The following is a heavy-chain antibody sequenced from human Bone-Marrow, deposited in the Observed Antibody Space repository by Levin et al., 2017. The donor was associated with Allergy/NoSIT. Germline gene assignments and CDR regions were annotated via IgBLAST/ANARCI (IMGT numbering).Heavy chain of an antibody. Sequence: GGSLRLSCAASGFNIRTFYISWVRQAPGKGLEWVSVTYKDETTYYTDSVKGRFSISRDNFNNTVHLQMNSLRAEDTAVYYCVREMPLDGYFDYWGQGTLVTVSS. CDR3: VREMPLDGYFDY. J-gene: IGHJ4*02. CDR1: GFNIRTFY. V-gene: IGHV3-53*01. CDR2: TYKDETT. D-gene: IGHD1-1*01.